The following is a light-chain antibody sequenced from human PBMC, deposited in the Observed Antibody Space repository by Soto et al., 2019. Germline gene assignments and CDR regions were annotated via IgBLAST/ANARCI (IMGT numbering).Light chain of an antibody. V-gene: IGLV3-1*01. CDR2: QDS. CDR3: QAWDSSIDVV. J-gene: IGLJ2*01. CDR1: KLGDKY. Sequence: SYELTQPPSVSVSPGQTASITCSGAKLGDKYACWYQQKPGQSPVLVIYQDSKRPSGIPERFSGSNSGNTATLTISGTQAMDEADYYCQAWDSSIDVVFGGGTQLTVL.